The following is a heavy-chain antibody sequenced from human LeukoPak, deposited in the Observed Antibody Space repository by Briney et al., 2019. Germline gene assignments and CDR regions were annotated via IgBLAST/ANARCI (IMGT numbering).Heavy chain of an antibody. Sequence: SETLSLTCTVSGGSISSSSYYWGWIRQPPGKGLEWIGSIYYSGITYYNPSLKCRVTISVDTSKIQFSLKLSSVTAADTAVYYCARVEISWAFDYWGQGTLVTVSS. CDR1: GGSISSSSYY. D-gene: IGHD6-13*01. V-gene: IGHV4-39*01. J-gene: IGHJ4*02. CDR2: IYYSGIT. CDR3: ARVEISWAFDY.